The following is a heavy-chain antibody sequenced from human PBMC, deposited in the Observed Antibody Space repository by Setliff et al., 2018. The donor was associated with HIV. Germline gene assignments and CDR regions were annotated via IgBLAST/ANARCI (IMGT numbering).Heavy chain of an antibody. V-gene: IGHV4-4*08. Sequence: KPSETLSLTCSVSGDSISHYYWSWIRQPPGKGLEWIGDIFTSATTTFNYNPSLKSRVTMSIDTSKNQFSLKLRSVTAADTAFYYCARARVYCPGDDCHAGNFDHWGQGTLVTVSS. D-gene: IGHD2-8*02. CDR3: ARARVYCPGDDCHAGNFDH. J-gene: IGHJ1*01. CDR1: GDSISHYY. CDR2: IFTSATTTF.